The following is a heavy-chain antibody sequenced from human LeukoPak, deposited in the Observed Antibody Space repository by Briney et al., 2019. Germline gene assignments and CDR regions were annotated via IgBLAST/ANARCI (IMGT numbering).Heavy chain of an antibody. CDR2: LYPSRST. D-gene: IGHD5-18*01. V-gene: IGHV4-4*07. Sequence: SETLSLTCSVSGDSISNYFWSSIRQPAGQGLGWIGPLYPSRSTNYSPSLKSRLTMSVDTSKNQFSVRLSSVTAADTALFCGARDSPYSLYDAFDICGQGTMVTVSS. CDR1: GDSISNYF. CDR3: ARDSPYSLYDAFDI. J-gene: IGHJ3*02.